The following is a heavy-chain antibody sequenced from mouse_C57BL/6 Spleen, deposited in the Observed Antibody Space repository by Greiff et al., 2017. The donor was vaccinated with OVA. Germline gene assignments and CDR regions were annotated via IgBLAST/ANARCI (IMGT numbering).Heavy chain of an antibody. CDR3: ARRGVYDYDLYFDY. V-gene: IGHV1-55*01. D-gene: IGHD2-4*01. CDR2: IYPGSGST. Sequence: QVQLQQPGAELLKPGASVKMSCKASGYTFTSYWITWVKQRPGQGLEWIGDIYPGSGSTNYNEKFKSKATLTVDTSSSTAYMQLSSLTSEDSAVYYCARRGVYDYDLYFDYWGQGTTLTVSS. CDR1: GYTFTSYW. J-gene: IGHJ2*01.